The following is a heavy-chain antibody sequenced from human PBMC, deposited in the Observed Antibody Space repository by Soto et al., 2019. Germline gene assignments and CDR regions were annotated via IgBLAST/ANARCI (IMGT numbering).Heavy chain of an antibody. D-gene: IGHD6-13*01. CDR1: GYTFTSYG. CDR3: ARDSSSRAVSELDY. V-gene: IGHV1-18*01. J-gene: IGHJ4*02. CDR2: ISAYNGNT. Sequence: GASVKVSCKASGYTFTSYGISWVRQAPGQGLEWMGWISAYNGNTNYAQKLQGRVTMTTDTSTSTAYMELRSLRSDDTAVYYCARDSSSRAVSELDYCGQGTLVTVSS.